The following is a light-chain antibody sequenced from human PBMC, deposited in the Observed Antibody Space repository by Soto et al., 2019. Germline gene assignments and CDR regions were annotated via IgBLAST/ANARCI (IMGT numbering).Light chain of an antibody. CDR3: QQYDKWPPK. Sequence: EIVMTQSPATLSVSPGERATLSCRASQSVSSNLAWYQQKHGQAPRLLIYDASTRATGITPRFGGSGSWTEFTLTLSSLQSEDSAVYYCQQYDKWPPKFGQGTKVEI. CDR1: QSVSSN. J-gene: IGKJ1*01. V-gene: IGKV3-15*01. CDR2: DAS.